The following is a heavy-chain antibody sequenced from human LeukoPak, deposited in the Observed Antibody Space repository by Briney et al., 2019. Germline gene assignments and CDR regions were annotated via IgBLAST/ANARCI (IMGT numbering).Heavy chain of an antibody. D-gene: IGHD1-26*01. CDR2: INPNSGGT. J-gene: IGHJ4*02. CDR3: ARDRASYSGSYYQLGY. Sequence: ASVKVSCKVSGYTLTELSMHWVRQAPGQGLEWMGWINPNSGGTNYAQKFQGRVTMTRDTSISTAYMELSRLRSDDTAVYYCARDRASYSGSYYQLGYWGQGTLVTVSS. V-gene: IGHV1-2*02. CDR1: GYTLTELS.